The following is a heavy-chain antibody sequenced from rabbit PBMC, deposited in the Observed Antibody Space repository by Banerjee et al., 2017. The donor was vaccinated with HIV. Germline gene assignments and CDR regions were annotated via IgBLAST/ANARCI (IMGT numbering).Heavy chain of an antibody. J-gene: IGHJ6*01. V-gene: IGHV1S40*01. CDR3: ARGENVGGNGYDL. CDR1: GFSFSSGYY. CDR2: IGIGYGNT. D-gene: IGHD6-1*01. Sequence: QSLEESGGDLVKPGASLTLTCTASGFSFSSGYYMCWVRQAPGKGLEWIACIGIGYGNTYYASWAKGRFTISKTSSTVTLQMTSLTAADTATYFCARGENVGGNGYDLWGPGTLVTVS.